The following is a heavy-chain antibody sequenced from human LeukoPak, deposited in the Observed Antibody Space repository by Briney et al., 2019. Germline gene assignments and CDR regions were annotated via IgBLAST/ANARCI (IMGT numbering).Heavy chain of an antibody. D-gene: IGHD1-26*01. CDR1: GFTVSSNS. V-gene: IGHV3-53*01. CDR2: IYSDNT. CDR3: ARDLLGWELHYFDY. J-gene: IGHJ4*02. Sequence: GGSLRLSCTVSGFTVSSNSMSWVRQAPGKGLEWVSFIYSDNTHYSDSVKGRFTISRDNSKNTLYLQMNSLRAEDTAVYYCARDLLGWELHYFDYWGQGTLVTVSS.